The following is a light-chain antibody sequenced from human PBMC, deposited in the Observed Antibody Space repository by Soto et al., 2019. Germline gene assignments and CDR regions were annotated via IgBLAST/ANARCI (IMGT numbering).Light chain of an antibody. V-gene: IGKV1-27*01. Sequence: DIQMTQSPSPLSASVGDRVTITCRASEGIRNYLAWYQQKPGKPPKLLIYGASTLQSGVPSRFSATGSGTDFTLTISGLQPDDVATYYCQRYNVAPFTFGPGTKADL. J-gene: IGKJ3*01. CDR3: QRYNVAPFT. CDR2: GAS. CDR1: EGIRNY.